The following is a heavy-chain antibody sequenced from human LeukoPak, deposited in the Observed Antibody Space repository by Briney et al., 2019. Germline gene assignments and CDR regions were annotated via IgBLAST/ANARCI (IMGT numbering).Heavy chain of an antibody. J-gene: IGHJ4*02. CDR1: GGSFSGYY. CDR2: INHSGST. V-gene: IGHV4-34*01. CDR3: ASSQNIVVVHY. D-gene: IGHD2/OR15-2a*01. Sequence: PSETLSLTCAVYGGSFSGYYWSWIRQPPGKGLEWIGEINHSGSTNYNPSLKSRVTTSVDTSKNQFSLKLSSVTAADTAVYYCASSQNIVVVHYWGQGTLVTVSS.